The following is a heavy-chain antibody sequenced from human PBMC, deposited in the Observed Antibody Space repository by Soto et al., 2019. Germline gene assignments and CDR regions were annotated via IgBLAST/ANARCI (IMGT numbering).Heavy chain of an antibody. CDR1: GFTFSSYA. D-gene: IGHD3-22*01. J-gene: IGHJ1*01. V-gene: IGHV3-23*01. CDR2: ISGSGGST. CDR3: ARGPYGYYEKSGNYYAEYFQH. Sequence: GSLRLSCAASGFTFSSYAMSWVRQAPGKGLEWVSAISGSGGSTYYADSVKGRFTISRDNSKNTLYLQMNSLRSEDTAVYYCARGPYGYYEKSGNYYAEYFQHWGQGTLVTVSS.